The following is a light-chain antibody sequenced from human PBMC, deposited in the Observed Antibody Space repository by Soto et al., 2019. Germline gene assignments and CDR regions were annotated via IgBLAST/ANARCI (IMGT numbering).Light chain of an antibody. V-gene: IGKV3-11*01. CDR1: QSVSSY. CDR2: DAS. Sequence: EIVLTQSQATLSLSPGERATLSCRASQSVSSYLAWYQQKPGQAPRLLIYDASNRATGIPARFSGSGSGTDFTLTISILEPQDFAVYYCQQRSNWPPELTLGGGTKVAIK. CDR3: QQRSNWPPELT. J-gene: IGKJ4*01.